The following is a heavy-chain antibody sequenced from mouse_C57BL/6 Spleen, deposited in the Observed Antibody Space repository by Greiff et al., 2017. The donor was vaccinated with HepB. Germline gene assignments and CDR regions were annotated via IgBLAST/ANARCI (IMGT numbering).Heavy chain of an antibody. CDR3: VTTVVYFDD. Sequence: VQLLQPGAELVKPGASVKMSCKASGYTFTSYWITWVKQRPGQGLEWIGDIYPGSGSTNYNEKFKSKATLTVDTSTSTDYMQLGSLTSEDSAVYYCVTTVVYFDDWGQGTTLTVSS. CDR1: GYTFTSYW. V-gene: IGHV1-55*01. CDR2: IYPGSGST. J-gene: IGHJ2*01. D-gene: IGHD1-1*01.